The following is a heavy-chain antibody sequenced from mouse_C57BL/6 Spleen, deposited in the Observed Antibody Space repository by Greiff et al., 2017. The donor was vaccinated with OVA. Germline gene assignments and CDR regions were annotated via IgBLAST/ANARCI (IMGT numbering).Heavy chain of an antibody. V-gene: IGHV1-9*01. J-gene: IGHJ4*01. CDR1: GYTFTGYW. Sequence: LMKPGASVKLPCKAAGYTFTGYWIEWGKQRPGHGQERHGEILPGSGSTNYNEKFKGKATFTADTSSNTAYMQLSSLTTEDSAIYYCASSMVTTRMDYWGQGTSVTVSS. D-gene: IGHD2-2*01. CDR2: ILPGSGST. CDR3: ASSMVTTRMDY.